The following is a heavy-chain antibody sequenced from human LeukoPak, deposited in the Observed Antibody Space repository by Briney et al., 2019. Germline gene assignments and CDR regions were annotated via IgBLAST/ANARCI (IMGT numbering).Heavy chain of an antibody. D-gene: IGHD3-3*01. CDR2: IKSETGGGTT. CDR3: TTDNRYYDFWSGYYTGNC. Sequence: SGGSLRLSCAASGFTFSNAWMSWVRQAPGKGLEWVGRIKSETGGGTTDYAAPVKGRFTISRDDSKNTLYLQMNSLKTEDTAVYYCTTDNRYYDFWSGYYTGNCWGQGTLVTVSS. CDR1: GFTFSNAW. V-gene: IGHV3-15*01. J-gene: IGHJ4*02.